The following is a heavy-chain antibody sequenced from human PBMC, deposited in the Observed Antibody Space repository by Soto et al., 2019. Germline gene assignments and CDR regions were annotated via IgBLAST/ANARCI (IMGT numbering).Heavy chain of an antibody. CDR1: GGFVTSGSYY. CDR3: ARVEQGTATTVVDAFDI. Sequence: QVQLQQWGAGLLKPSETLSLTCAVYGGFVTSGSYYWSWIRQPPGKGLEWIGQMSHSGGTHFNPSLKSRVTISVDTSKNQFTLKMSSVTAADTALYYCARVEQGTATTVVDAFDIWGPGTMVTVSS. CDR2: MSHSGGT. J-gene: IGHJ3*02. D-gene: IGHD1-1*01. V-gene: IGHV4-34*01.